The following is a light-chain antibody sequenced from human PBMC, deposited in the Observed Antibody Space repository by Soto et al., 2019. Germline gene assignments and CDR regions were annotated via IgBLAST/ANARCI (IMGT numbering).Light chain of an antibody. J-gene: IGLJ3*02. CDR2: DVN. Sequence: QSVLTQPASVSGSPGQSITISCTGTSSDVRAYNYVSWCQHHPGKAPKLIIYDVNNRPSGVSNRFSGSKSGNTASLTISGLQADDEAYYYCTSYTTSSTGVFGGGTKLTV. CDR1: SSDVRAYNY. CDR3: TSYTTSSTGV. V-gene: IGLV2-14*03.